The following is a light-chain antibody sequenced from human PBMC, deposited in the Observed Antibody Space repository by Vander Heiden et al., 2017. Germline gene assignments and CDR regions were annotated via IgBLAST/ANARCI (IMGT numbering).Light chain of an antibody. CDR1: ALPKQY. V-gene: IGLV3-25*03. CDR2: KDS. J-gene: IGLJ3*02. CDR3: QSADSSGTYWV. Sequence: SYDLTQPPSVSVSPGQTARIICSGDALPKQYAYWYQQRPGQAPVVVIYKDSERPSGIPERFSGSSSGTIVTLTISGVQAEDEADYYCQSADSSGTYWVFGGGTKLNVL.